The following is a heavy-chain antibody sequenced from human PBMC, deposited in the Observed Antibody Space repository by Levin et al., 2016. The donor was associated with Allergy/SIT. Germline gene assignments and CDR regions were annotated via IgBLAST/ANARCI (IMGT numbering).Heavy chain of an antibody. J-gene: IGHJ4*02. CDR1: GGSISSSSYY. CDR2: IYYSGST. D-gene: IGHD6-13*01. V-gene: IGHV4-39*01. CDR3: ARLDTGSSWYGGSDY. Sequence: SETLSLTCTVSGGSISSSSYYWGWIRQPPGKGLEWIGSIYYSGSTYYNPSLKSRVTISVDTSKNQFSLKLSSVTAADTAVYYCARLDTGSSWYGGSDYWGQGTLVTVSS.